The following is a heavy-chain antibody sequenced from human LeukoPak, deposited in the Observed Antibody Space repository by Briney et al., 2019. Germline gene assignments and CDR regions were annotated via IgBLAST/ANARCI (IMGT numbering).Heavy chain of an antibody. CDR3: ARERGLGPIAAAEISGMDV. J-gene: IGHJ6*02. D-gene: IGHD6-13*01. CDR2: IYYSGST. CDR1: GGSISSYY. V-gene: IGHV4-59*01. Sequence: SETLSLTCTVSGGSISSYYWSWIRQPPGKGLEWIGYIYYSGSTNYNPSLKSRVTISVDTSKNQFSLKLSSVTAADTAVYYCARERGLGPIAAAEISGMDVWGQGTTVTVSS.